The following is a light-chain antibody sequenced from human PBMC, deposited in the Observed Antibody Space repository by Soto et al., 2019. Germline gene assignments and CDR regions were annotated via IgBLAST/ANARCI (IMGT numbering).Light chain of an antibody. Sequence: EIVLTQSPGTLSLSPGERATLSCRASQSVPSNFLAWYQQKPGQAPILLIYGVSRRATGIPDRFSGSGSGTDFTLTISRLEPEDFAVYYCQQYYSSWTFGQGTNVEIK. CDR3: QQYYSSWT. CDR2: GVS. CDR1: QSVPSNF. V-gene: IGKV3-20*01. J-gene: IGKJ1*01.